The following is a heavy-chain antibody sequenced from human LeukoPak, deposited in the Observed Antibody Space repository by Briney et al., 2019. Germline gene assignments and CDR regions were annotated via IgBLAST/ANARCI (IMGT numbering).Heavy chain of an antibody. D-gene: IGHD4-17*01. CDR2: ISGSGASI. J-gene: IGHJ4*02. CDR3: AKDADYGAPFDY. CDR1: GFTFSSYA. V-gene: IGHV3-23*01. Sequence: GGSLRLSCAASGFTFSSYAMSWVRQAPGKGLEWVSFISGSGASIYYADSVKGRFTISRDNSKNTLYLQMNRLTAEDTAVYYCAKDADYGAPFDYWGQGTLVTVSS.